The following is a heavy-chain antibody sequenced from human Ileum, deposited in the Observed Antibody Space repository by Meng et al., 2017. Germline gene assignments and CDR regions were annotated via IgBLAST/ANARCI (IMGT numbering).Heavy chain of an antibody. CDR1: GFAFSDSW. Sequence: GGSLRLSCVGSGFAFSDSWMSWVRQAPGKGLEWLANIKKDGSAKYYLDSVKGRFTISRDNAKSSLFLQMNSLTVEDTAVYYCAASFDSAGYDWGQGTLVTVSS. D-gene: IGHD3-9*01. V-gene: IGHV3-7*03. J-gene: IGHJ1*01. CDR3: AASFDSAGYD. CDR2: IKKDGSAK.